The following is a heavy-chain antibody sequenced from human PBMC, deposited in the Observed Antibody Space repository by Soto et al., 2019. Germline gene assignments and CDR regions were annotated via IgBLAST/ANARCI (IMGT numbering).Heavy chain of an antibody. CDR3: ARGTLTTVTTWGYYYYYGMDV. CDR2: INHSGST. J-gene: IGHJ6*02. Sequence: PSETLSLTCAVYGGSFSGYYWSWIRQPPGKGLEWIGEINHSGSTNYNPSLKSRVTISVDTSKNQFSLKLSSVTAADTAVYYCARGTLTTVTTWGYYYYYGMDVWGQGTTVTV. V-gene: IGHV4-34*01. CDR1: GGSFSGYY. D-gene: IGHD4-17*01.